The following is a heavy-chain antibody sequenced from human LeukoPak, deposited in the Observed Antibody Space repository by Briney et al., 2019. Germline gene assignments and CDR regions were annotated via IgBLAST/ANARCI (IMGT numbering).Heavy chain of an antibody. Sequence: KPSETLSLTCTVSGGSISSYYWSWIRQPPGKGLEWIGYIYYSGSTNYNPSLKSRVTISVDTSKNQFSLKLSSVTAADTAVYYCASLRTHCSSTSCYLDAFDIWGQGTMVTVSS. J-gene: IGHJ3*02. CDR2: IYYSGST. V-gene: IGHV4-59*08. CDR1: GGSISSYY. D-gene: IGHD2-2*01. CDR3: ASLRTHCSSTSCYLDAFDI.